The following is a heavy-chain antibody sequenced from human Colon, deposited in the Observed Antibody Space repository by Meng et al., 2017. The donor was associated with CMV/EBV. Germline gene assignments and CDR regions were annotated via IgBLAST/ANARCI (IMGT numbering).Heavy chain of an antibody. J-gene: IGHJ4*02. D-gene: IGHD3-10*01. V-gene: IGHV3-74*01. Sequence: ASGFTFSGYWMHWVRQAPGKGLVWVSRINSDGRIISYADSVKGRFTISRDNAKNTLYLQMNSLRAEDTGVYYCARDLSGHMENDFDYWGQGSLVTVSS. CDR1: GFTFSGYW. CDR3: ARDLSGHMENDFDY. CDR2: INSDGRII.